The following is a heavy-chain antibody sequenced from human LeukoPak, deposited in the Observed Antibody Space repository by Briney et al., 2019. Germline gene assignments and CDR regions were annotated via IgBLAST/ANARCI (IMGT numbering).Heavy chain of an antibody. CDR2: IYFSGNT. CDR3: ATGSSRYYYYMDV. J-gene: IGHJ6*03. D-gene: IGHD3-10*01. Sequence: SETLSLTCTVSGGSIRSNSYYWGWIPQPPGKGLEWIGSIYFSGNTYYNPSLKSRVTISVDTSKDQFSLKLSSVTAADTAVYYCATGSSRYYYYMDVWGKGTTVTVSS. CDR1: GGSIRSNSYY. V-gene: IGHV4-39*01.